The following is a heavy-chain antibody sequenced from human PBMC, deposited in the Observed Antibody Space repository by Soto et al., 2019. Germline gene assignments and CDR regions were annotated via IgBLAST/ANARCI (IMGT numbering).Heavy chain of an antibody. CDR1: GYTSSSYW. CDR2: IDPSDSQT. Sequence: GESLMSSCQVSGYTSSSYWISWVRQKSGKGLEWMGRIDPSDSQTNYSPSFRGHVTISADKSIGTAYLQWSSLKALDTAIYYCASPEAYSSSRFDFDFWGRGTLVTVSS. CDR3: ASPEAYSSSRFDFDF. J-gene: IGHJ4*02. D-gene: IGHD6-13*01. V-gene: IGHV5-10-1*01.